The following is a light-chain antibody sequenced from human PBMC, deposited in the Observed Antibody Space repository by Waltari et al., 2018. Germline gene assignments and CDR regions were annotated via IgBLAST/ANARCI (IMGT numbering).Light chain of an antibody. V-gene: IGKV1-39*01. CDR3: QQSNSGPWT. CDR1: QNINTY. CDR2: GAS. J-gene: IGKJ1*01. Sequence: DIQMTQSPSSLSASVVDRVTISCRASQNINTYLNWYQQKPGKAPKLLINGASRLQSGVPSRFSGSGSGTDFTLTINSLQVEDFATYYCQQSNSGPWTFGQGTK.